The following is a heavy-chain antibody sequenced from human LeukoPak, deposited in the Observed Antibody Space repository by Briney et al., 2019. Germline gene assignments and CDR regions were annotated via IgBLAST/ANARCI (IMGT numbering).Heavy chain of an antibody. J-gene: IGHJ4*02. Sequence: ASVKVSCKASGYTFTSYTIHWVRQAPGQRLEWMGWINAGNGNRKYSQEFQDRVTITGDTSASTAYMELSSLRSEDTAVYYCATGSYGGNTYYFDYWGQGTLVTVSS. CDR1: GYTFTSYT. D-gene: IGHD4-23*01. CDR2: INAGNGNR. CDR3: ATGSYGGNTYYFDY. V-gene: IGHV1-3*03.